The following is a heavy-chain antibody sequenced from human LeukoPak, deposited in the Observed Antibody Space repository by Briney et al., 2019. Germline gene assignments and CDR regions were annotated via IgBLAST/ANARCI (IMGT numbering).Heavy chain of an antibody. CDR1: GFSLSTSGVG. D-gene: IGHD6-25*01. Sequence: SGPALVKPTQTLTLTCTFSGFSLSTSGVGVGWIRQPPGKALEWLALIYWNDDKRYSPSLKSRLTITKDTSKNQVVLTMTKMDPVDTATYYCAHAARPRGQNWFDPWGQGTLVTVSS. V-gene: IGHV2-5*01. CDR2: IYWNDDK. CDR3: AHAARPRGQNWFDP. J-gene: IGHJ5*02.